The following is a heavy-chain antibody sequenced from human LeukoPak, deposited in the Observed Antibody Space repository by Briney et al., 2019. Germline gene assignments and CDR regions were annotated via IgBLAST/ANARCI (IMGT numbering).Heavy chain of an antibody. D-gene: IGHD2-2*01. CDR1: GFTFSSYG. J-gene: IGHJ5*02. CDR2: IRYDGSNK. CDR3: AKDSTSYYPLNWFDP. Sequence: GGYLRLSCAASGFTFSSYGMHWVRQAPGKGLEWVPFIRYDGSNKYYADSVKGRFTISRDNSKNTLYLQMNSLRAEDTAVYYCAKDSTSYYPLNWFDPWGQGTLVTVSS. V-gene: IGHV3-30*02.